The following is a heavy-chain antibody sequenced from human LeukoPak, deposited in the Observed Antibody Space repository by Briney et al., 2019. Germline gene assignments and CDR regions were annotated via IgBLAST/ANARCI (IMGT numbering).Heavy chain of an antibody. V-gene: IGHV4-59*01. CDR3: ARDKDFQH. J-gene: IGHJ1*01. CDR2: IYYSGST. CDR1: GGSISSYY. Sequence: SETLSLTCTVPGGSISSYYXSWIXQPPGKGLEWIGYIYYSGSTNYNPSLMSRVTISVDTSKNQFSLRLTSVTAADTAVYYCARDKDFQHWGQGTLVTVSS.